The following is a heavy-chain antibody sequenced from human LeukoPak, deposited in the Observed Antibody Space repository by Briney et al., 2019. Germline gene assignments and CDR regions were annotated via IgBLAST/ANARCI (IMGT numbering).Heavy chain of an antibody. J-gene: IGHJ4*02. Sequence: PGGSLRLSCAASGFTFSSYAMSWVRQAPGKGLEWVSAISGSGGSTHYADSVKGRFTISRDNSKNTLYLQMNSLRAEDTAVYYCAKGPGYSSGWYDYWGQGTLVTVSS. V-gene: IGHV3-23*01. CDR2: ISGSGGST. CDR1: GFTFSSYA. CDR3: AKGPGYSSGWYDY. D-gene: IGHD6-19*01.